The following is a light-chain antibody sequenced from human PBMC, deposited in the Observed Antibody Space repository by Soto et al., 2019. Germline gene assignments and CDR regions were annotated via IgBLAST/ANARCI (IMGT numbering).Light chain of an antibody. J-gene: IGKJ1*01. CDR2: GAS. Sequence: IQMSQSPSSLSASVGDRVTITCRASQGIKNDLGWYQQKPGKAPKLLIYGASSLQSGVPSRFSGSGSGTDFTLTISSLQPEDFATYYCLQDYNYPRTFGQGTKVDIK. CDR3: LQDYNYPRT. CDR1: QGIKND. V-gene: IGKV1-6*01.